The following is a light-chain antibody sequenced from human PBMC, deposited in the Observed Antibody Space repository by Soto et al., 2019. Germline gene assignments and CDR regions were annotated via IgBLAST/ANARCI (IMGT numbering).Light chain of an antibody. CDR1: XSDVGTYKP. J-gene: IGLJ3*02. CDR3: CSFAGXSTW. V-gene: IGLV2-23*01. CDR2: DDS. Sequence: QSVLTQPASLSGSPGQSITISCTGTXSDVGTYKPVSWYQQHPGKAPKVIIYDDSKRPSGVSNRFSGSKSGNTASLTISGLQAEDEADYYCCSFAGXSTWFGGXTKVNVL.